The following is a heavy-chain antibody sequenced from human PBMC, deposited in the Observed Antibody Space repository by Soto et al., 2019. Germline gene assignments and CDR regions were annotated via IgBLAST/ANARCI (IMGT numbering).Heavy chain of an antibody. Sequence: EVQLLESGGGLEQPGGSLRLSCAASGFTFSAFAMNWVRQAPGKGLEWVSAITGSGGSTYYVDSVKGRFTISRDNSKNTLHLQMNSLRAEDSAVYYCAKVSGYDYYDYIDVWGKGTTVTVSS. J-gene: IGHJ6*03. D-gene: IGHD1-26*01. CDR3: AKVSGYDYYDYIDV. CDR2: ITGSGGST. CDR1: GFTFSAFA. V-gene: IGHV3-23*01.